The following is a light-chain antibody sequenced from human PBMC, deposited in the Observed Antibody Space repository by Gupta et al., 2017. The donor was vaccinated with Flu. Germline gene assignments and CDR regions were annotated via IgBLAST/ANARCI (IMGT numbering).Light chain of an antibody. Sequence: PSTLSAAVGDRVSITCRSSQSISSWEAWYQQKPGKAPKFLIDKASSVESGIPSRFSGSGSGRAFTLIIISLQPDDLATYCFLQDNSYPWTFGQGTKVEIK. V-gene: IGKV1-5*03. CDR2: KAS. CDR3: LQDNSYPWT. J-gene: IGKJ1*01. CDR1: QSISSW.